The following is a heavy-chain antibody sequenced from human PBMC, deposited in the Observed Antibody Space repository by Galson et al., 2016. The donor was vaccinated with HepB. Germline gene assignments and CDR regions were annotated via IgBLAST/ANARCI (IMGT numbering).Heavy chain of an antibody. Sequence: CAISGDSVCSYSGAWKWIRQSPSRGLEWLGSTYYRSKWYNDYAVPVKSRIIVNPDTSKNQFSMQLNAVPPEDTAVYYCVNQRKGAPYGMAVWVQGTTVTVSS. CDR3: VNQRKGAPYGMAV. CDR1: GDSVCSYSGA. CDR2: TYYRSKWYN. V-gene: IGHV6-1*01. J-gene: IGHJ6*02.